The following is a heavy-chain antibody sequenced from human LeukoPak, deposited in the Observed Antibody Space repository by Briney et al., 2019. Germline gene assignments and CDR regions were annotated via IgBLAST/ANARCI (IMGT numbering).Heavy chain of an antibody. CDR1: GFTFSSYW. Sequence: GGSLRLSCAASGFTFSSYWMSWVRQAPGKGLEWVSAISGSGGSTYYADSVKGRFTISRDNSKNTLYLQMNSLRAEDTAVYYCAKGLFPTAYCGGDCYPDYWGQGTLVTVSS. CDR3: AKGLFPTAYCGGDCYPDY. D-gene: IGHD2-21*02. J-gene: IGHJ4*02. CDR2: ISGSGGST. V-gene: IGHV3-23*01.